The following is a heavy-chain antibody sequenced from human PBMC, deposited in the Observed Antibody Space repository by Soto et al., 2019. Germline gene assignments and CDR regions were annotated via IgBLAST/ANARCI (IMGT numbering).Heavy chain of an antibody. CDR2: IYYSGST. D-gene: IGHD1-26*01. Sequence: QVQLQESGPGLVKPSETLSLTCTVSGGSVSSGSYYWSWIRQPPGKGLEWIAYIYYSGSTKYNPSRKSRVTISVDTSKNQFALKLSSVTAADTAVYYCARGGVYSGSPFEYWGQGTLVTVSS. V-gene: IGHV4-61*01. CDR3: ARGGVYSGSPFEY. J-gene: IGHJ4*02. CDR1: GGSVSSGSYY.